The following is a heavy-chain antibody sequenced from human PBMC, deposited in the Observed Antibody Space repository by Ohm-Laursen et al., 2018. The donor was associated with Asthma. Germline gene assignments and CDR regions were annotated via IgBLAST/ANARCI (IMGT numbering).Heavy chain of an antibody. J-gene: IGHJ5*02. Sequence: SLRLSCTASGFTFTSYGMHWVRQAPGKGLEWVSSISSSSSYIYYADSVKGRFTISRDNAKNSLYLQMNSLRAEDTAVYYCARDPAGAAAANWFDPWGQGTLVTVSS. CDR2: ISSSSSYI. D-gene: IGHD6-13*01. V-gene: IGHV3-21*01. CDR3: ARDPAGAAAANWFDP. CDR1: GFTFTSYG.